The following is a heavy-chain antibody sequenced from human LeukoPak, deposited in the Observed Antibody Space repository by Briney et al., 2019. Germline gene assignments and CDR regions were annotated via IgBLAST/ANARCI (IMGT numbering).Heavy chain of an antibody. D-gene: IGHD6-13*01. CDR1: GLTFSSYG. CDR2: IRYDGSNK. Sequence: GGSLRLSCAASGLTFSSYGMHWVRQAPGKGLEWVAFIRYDGSNKYYADSVKGRFTISRDNSKNTLYLQMNSLRAEDTAVYYCAKVNHKSRLWYSSQGAFDIWGQGTMVTVSS. V-gene: IGHV3-30*02. J-gene: IGHJ3*02. CDR3: AKVNHKSRLWYSSQGAFDI.